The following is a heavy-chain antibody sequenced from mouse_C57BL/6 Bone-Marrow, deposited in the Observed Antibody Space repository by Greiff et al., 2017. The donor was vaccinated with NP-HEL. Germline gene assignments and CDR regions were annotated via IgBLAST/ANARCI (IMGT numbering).Heavy chain of an antibody. CDR3: ARIITTVVATYYAMDY. CDR2: ISNLAYSI. V-gene: IGHV5-15*01. CDR1: GFTFSDYG. J-gene: IGHJ4*01. Sequence: EVNLVESGGGLVQPGGSLKLSCAASGFTFSDYGMAWVRQAPRKGPEWVAFISNLAYSIYYADTVTGRFTISRENAKNTLYLEMSSLRSEDTAMYYCARIITTVVATYYAMDYWGQGTSVTVSS. D-gene: IGHD1-1*01.